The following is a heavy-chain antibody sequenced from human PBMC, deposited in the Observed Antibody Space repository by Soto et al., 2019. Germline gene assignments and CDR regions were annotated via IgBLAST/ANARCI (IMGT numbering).Heavy chain of an antibody. J-gene: IGHJ4*02. V-gene: IGHV4-59*01. D-gene: IGHD3-22*01. Sequence: SETLSLTCTVSGDSISTFYWGWMRQSPGKELEWIGYVYYTGSTNYNPSLKSRVTISVDRSKNQFTLKLTSANAADTAVYYCARGRTVRNYADDSSDYFYFFDYWGQGTQVTVSS. CDR1: GDSISTFY. CDR3: ARGRTVRNYADDSSDYFYFFDY. CDR2: VYYTGST.